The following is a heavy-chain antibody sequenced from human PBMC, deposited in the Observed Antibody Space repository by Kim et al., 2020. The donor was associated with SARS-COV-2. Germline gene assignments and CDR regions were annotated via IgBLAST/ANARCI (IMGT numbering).Heavy chain of an antibody. V-gene: IGHV4-34*01. CDR1: GGSFSGYY. J-gene: IGHJ4*02. D-gene: IGHD3-22*01. CDR3: ARGVITTGLDY. Sequence: SETLSLTCAVYGGSFSGYYWSWIRQPPGKGLEWIGEINHSGSTNYNPSLKSRLTISIDTSKNHLSLKLTSVTAADTAVYYCARGVITTGLDYWGQGTLVTVSS. CDR2: INHSGST.